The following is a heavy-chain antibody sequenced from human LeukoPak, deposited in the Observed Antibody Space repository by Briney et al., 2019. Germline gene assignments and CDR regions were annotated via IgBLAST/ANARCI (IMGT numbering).Heavy chain of an antibody. D-gene: IGHD3-3*01. Sequence: ASVKVSCKASGYTFTGYYIHWVRQAPGQGLEWMGWINPNSGGTNYAQKFQGRVTMTRDTSISTAYMELSRLRSDDTAVYYCARDLNFRVLRFLEWLLGGMDVWGQGTTVTVSS. CDR1: GYTFTGYY. CDR3: ARDLNFRVLRFLEWLLGGMDV. CDR2: INPNSGGT. J-gene: IGHJ6*02. V-gene: IGHV1-2*02.